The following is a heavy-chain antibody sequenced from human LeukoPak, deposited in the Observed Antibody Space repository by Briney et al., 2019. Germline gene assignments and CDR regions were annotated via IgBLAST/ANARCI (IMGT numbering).Heavy chain of an antibody. Sequence: GGSLRLSCAASGFTFSSYSMNWVRQAPGKELEWVSSISSSSSYIYYADSVKGRFTISRDNAKNSLYLQMNSLRAEDTAVYYCAREGSGYDYNFDYWGQGTLVTVSS. CDR3: AREGSGYDYNFDY. D-gene: IGHD5-12*01. J-gene: IGHJ4*02. CDR2: ISSSSSYI. CDR1: GFTFSSYS. V-gene: IGHV3-21*01.